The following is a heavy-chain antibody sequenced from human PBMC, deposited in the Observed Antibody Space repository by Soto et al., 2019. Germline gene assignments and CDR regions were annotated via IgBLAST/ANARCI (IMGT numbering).Heavy chain of an antibody. D-gene: IGHD3-10*01. J-gene: IGHJ6*02. Sequence: XGCLRISCVASGFTFRSYNMNWVRQAPGKGLEWVSYIGTIASTIYYADSVKGRFAISRDNAKNSLFLQMNSLRDDDTAVYYCVRDMVYYYDSGNLTGMEVWGQGTTVTV. CDR1: GFTFRSYN. CDR2: IGTIASTI. V-gene: IGHV3-48*03. CDR3: VRDMVYYYDSGNLTGMEV.